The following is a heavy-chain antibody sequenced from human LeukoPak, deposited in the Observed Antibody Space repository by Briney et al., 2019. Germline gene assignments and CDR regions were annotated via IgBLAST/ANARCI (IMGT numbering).Heavy chain of an antibody. V-gene: IGHV1-46*01. J-gene: IGHJ4*02. CDR3: ATAHYSATGDC. D-gene: IGHD1-1*01. CDR1: GYTFTSYY. CDR2: INPSGDST. Sequence: ASVKVSCKASGYTFTSYYMHWVRQAPGQGLEWMGIINPSGDSTNYAQKFQGRVTMTRDTSTSTVYMELSSLRSEDTAVYYCATAHYSATGDCWGQGTLVTVSS.